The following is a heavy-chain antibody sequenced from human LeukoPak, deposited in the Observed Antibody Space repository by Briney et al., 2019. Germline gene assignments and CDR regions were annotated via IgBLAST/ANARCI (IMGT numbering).Heavy chain of an antibody. D-gene: IGHD3-10*01. CDR3: ARDRSSLYSYGSGNAFAL. J-gene: IGHJ3*01. CDR1: GYTFTGYF. V-gene: IGHV1-2*02. CDR2: INPNSGGT. Sequence: ASVKVSCKASGYTFTGYFMHWVRPAPGQGLEWMGWINPNSGGTNYAQKFQGRVTMTRDTSISTAYMELSRLRSDATAVYYCARDRSSLYSYGSGNAFALWGQGTMVTVSS.